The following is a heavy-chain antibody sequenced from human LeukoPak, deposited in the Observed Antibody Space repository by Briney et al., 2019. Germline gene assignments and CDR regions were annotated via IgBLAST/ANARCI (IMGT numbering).Heavy chain of an antibody. CDR1: GGSISSSSYY. J-gene: IGHJ4*02. Sequence: SETLSLTCTVSGGSISSSSYYWGWIRQPPGKGLEWIGSIYYSGSTYYNPSLKSRVTISVDTSKNQFSLKLSSVTAADTAVYYCARANDYYDSSGCYEYYFDYWGQGTLVTVSS. D-gene: IGHD3-22*01. V-gene: IGHV4-39*01. CDR2: IYYSGST. CDR3: ARANDYYDSSGCYEYYFDY.